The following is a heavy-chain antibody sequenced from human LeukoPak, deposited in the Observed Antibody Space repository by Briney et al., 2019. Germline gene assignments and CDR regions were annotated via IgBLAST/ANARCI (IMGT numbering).Heavy chain of an antibody. Sequence: GGSLRLSCAASGVTFSSYAMSGGRQAPGKGLEWVSVISGSGGSTYYADSVKGRFTISSDNSKNTLYLQMNSLRAEDTAVYYCAKGPEVVVTAMVYWGQGTLVTVSS. CDR1: GVTFSSYA. V-gene: IGHV3-23*01. CDR3: AKGPEVVVTAMVY. J-gene: IGHJ4*02. CDR2: ISGSGGST. D-gene: IGHD2-21*02.